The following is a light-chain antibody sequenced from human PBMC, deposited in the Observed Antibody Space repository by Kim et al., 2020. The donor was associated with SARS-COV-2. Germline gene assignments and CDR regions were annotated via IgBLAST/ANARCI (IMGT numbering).Light chain of an antibody. Sequence: SPGERAAPSCRASQSVSSNWLACYQKKPGQAPRLLIYAASRRATAIPDRFSGSGFGTDFTLTISRLGPEDFAVYYCNQYGSSPITFGQGTRLWIK. CDR1: QSVSSNW. J-gene: IGKJ5*01. CDR3: NQYGSSPIT. CDR2: AAS. V-gene: IGKV3-20*01.